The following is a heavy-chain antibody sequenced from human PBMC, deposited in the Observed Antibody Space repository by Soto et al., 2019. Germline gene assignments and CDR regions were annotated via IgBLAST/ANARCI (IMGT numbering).Heavy chain of an antibody. CDR1: GFTFSSYA. J-gene: IGHJ6*02. D-gene: IGHD2-21*02. CDR2: ISGSGGST. Sequence: GGSLRLSCAASGFTFSSYAMSWVRQAPGKGLEWVSAISGSGGSTYYADSVKGRFTISRDNSKNTLYLQMNSLRAEDTAVYYCARSNCGGDCYSYYYYYGMDVWGQGTTVTVSS. V-gene: IGHV3-23*01. CDR3: ARSNCGGDCYSYYYYYGMDV.